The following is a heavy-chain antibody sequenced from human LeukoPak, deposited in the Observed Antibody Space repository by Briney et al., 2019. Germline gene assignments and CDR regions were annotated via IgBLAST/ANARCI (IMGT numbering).Heavy chain of an antibody. J-gene: IGHJ5*02. CDR3: AKSRRAAAGPYNWFDP. CDR2: ISGSGGST. D-gene: IGHD6-13*01. V-gene: IGHV3-23*01. Sequence: GGSLRLSCAASGFTFSSYAMSWVRQAPGKGLEWVSAISGSGGSTYYADSVKGRFTISRDNSKNTLYLQMNSLRAEDTAVYYCAKSRRAAAGPYNWFDPWGQGTLVTVSS. CDR1: GFTFSSYA.